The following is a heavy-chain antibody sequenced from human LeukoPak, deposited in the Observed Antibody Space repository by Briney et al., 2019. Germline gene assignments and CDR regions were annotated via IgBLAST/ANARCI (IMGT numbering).Heavy chain of an antibody. CDR2: IYYTGSA. D-gene: IGHD3-10*01. Sequence: PSETLSLTCALSGGSISSSLYYWGWIRQPPGKGLEWIGSIYYTGSAYYSPSLKSRVAMSVVTSKNQFSLNLDSVTAADTALYYCARSYGSGSKFDFWGQGTLVTVSS. V-gene: IGHV4-39*01. J-gene: IGHJ4*02. CDR1: GGSISSSLYY. CDR3: ARSYGSGSKFDF.